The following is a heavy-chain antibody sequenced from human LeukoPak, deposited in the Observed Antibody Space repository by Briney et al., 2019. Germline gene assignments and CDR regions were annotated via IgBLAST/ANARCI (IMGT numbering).Heavy chain of an antibody. CDR3: ARRGNAGWAY. CDR2: IYHSGST. CDR1: GGSFSGYY. V-gene: IGHV4-34*01. J-gene: IGHJ4*02. Sequence: SETLSLTCAVYGGSFSGYYWSWIRQPPGKGLEWIGSIYHSGSTYYNPSLKSRVTISVDTSKNQFSLKLSSVTAADTAVYYCARRGNAGWAYWGQGTLVTVSS. D-gene: IGHD1-1*01.